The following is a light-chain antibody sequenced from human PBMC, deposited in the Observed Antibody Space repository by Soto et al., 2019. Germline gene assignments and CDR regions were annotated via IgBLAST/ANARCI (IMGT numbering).Light chain of an antibody. CDR3: QQRKHWPPLT. V-gene: IGKV3-11*01. J-gene: IGKJ5*01. CDR2: DAS. Sequence: ETVLTQSPATLSLSPGERATLSCRASQSVDIYLAWYQQKPGQAPRLLFYDASNRATGIPARFSGSGSGTDFTLTISSLEPEDFALYYCQQRKHWPPLTFGQGTRLEIK. CDR1: QSVDIY.